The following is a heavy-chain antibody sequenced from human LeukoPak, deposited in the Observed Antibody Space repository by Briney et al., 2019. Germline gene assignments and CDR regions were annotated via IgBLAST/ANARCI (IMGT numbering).Heavy chain of an antibody. CDR1: GYTFTSYG. Sequence: ASVKVSCKASGYTFTSYGISWVRQAPGQGLEWMGWISAYNDNTNYAQKLQRRVTMTTDTSTSTADMELRSLRSDDTAVYYCARDGVDIYYFDYWGQGTLVTVSS. V-gene: IGHV1-18*01. D-gene: IGHD3-3*01. J-gene: IGHJ4*02. CDR2: ISAYNDNT. CDR3: ARDGVDIYYFDY.